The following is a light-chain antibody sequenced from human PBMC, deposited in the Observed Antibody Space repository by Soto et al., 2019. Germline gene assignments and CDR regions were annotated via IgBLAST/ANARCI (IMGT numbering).Light chain of an antibody. CDR3: SSYSTSSTV. CDR1: SSDVGGYNY. V-gene: IGLV2-14*03. Sequence: QSVLTQPAAVSGSPGQSITISCTGTSSDVGGYNYVSWYQQHPGKAPQLIIYDVSDRPSGVSNRFSGSKPGNTASLTISGLQAEDEADYYCSSYSTSSTVFGTGTKVTVL. J-gene: IGLJ1*01. CDR2: DVS.